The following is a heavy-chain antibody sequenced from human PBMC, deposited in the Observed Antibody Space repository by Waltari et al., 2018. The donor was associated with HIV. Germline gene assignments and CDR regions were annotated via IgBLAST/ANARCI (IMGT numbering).Heavy chain of an antibody. J-gene: IGHJ5*02. Sequence: QLQLQESGPGLVKPSETLSLTCTVSGGSISSSSYYWGWIRQPPGKGLEWIGSIYYSGSTYYNPSLKSRVTISVDTSKNQFSLKLSSATAADTAVYYCARQQYCSGGSCPYNWFDPWGQGTLVTVSS. V-gene: IGHV4-39*01. D-gene: IGHD2-15*01. CDR2: IYYSGST. CDR3: ARQQYCSGGSCPYNWFDP. CDR1: GGSISSSSYY.